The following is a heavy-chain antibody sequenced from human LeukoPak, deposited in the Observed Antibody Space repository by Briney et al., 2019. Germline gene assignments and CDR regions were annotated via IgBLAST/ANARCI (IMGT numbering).Heavy chain of an antibody. D-gene: IGHD5-24*01. CDR2: INYSGST. CDR3: ARLDGQNYSPDY. CDR1: SGSFSGYS. Sequence: SETLSLTCAVYSGSFSGYSWSWIRQSPGKGLEWIGEINYSGSTNSNPSLKSRVTISVDTSKNQFSLKLTSVTAADTAVYYCARLDGQNYSPDYWGQGALVTVSS. V-gene: IGHV4-34*01. J-gene: IGHJ4*02.